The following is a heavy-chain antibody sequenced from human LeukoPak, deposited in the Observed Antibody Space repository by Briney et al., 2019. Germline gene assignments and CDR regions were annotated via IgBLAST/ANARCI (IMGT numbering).Heavy chain of an antibody. CDR2: IYPGDSDT. Sequence: GESLKISCKGSGYSFTSYWIGWVRQMPGKGLEWMGIIYPGDSDTRYSPSFQGQVTISADKSISTAYLQWSSLKASDTAMYYCARGLSERQLEDAFDIWGQGTMVTVSS. V-gene: IGHV5-51*01. CDR1: GYSFTSYW. CDR3: ARGLSERQLEDAFDI. J-gene: IGHJ3*02. D-gene: IGHD6-13*01.